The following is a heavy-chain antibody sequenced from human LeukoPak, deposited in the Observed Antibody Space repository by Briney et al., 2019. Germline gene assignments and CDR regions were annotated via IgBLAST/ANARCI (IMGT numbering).Heavy chain of an antibody. V-gene: IGHV3-30*03. Sequence: GGSLRLSCAASGFTFSSYGMHWVRQAPGKGLEWVAVISYDGSNKYYADSVKGRFTISRDNSKNTLYLQMSSLRAEDTAVYYCARERRRTPSTYGSGSYSLPYWGQGTLVTVSS. D-gene: IGHD3-10*01. CDR1: GFTFSSYG. CDR2: ISYDGSNK. CDR3: ARERRRTPSTYGSGSYSLPY. J-gene: IGHJ4*02.